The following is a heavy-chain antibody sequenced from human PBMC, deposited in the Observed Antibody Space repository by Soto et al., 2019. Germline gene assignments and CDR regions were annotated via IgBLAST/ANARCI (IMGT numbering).Heavy chain of an antibody. CDR1: GGSISSSSYY. J-gene: IGHJ4*02. D-gene: IGHD6-19*01. CDR2: IYYSGST. CDR3: ARLEYSSGWIDY. Sequence: SETLSLTCTVSGGSISSSSYYWGWIRQPPGKGLEWIGSIYYSGSTYYNPSLKSRVTISVDTSKNQFSLKLSSVTAADTAVYYCARLEYSSGWIDYWGQGTLVTVSS. V-gene: IGHV4-39*01.